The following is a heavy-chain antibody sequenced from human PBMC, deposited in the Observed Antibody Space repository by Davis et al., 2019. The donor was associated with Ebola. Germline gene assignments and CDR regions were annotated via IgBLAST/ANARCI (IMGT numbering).Heavy chain of an antibody. CDR1: GFTFSSYG. CDR2: ISYDGSNK. Sequence: GESLKISCAASGFTFSSYGMHWVRQAPGKGLEWVAVISYDGSNKYYADSVKGRFTISRDNSKNTLYLQMNSLRAEDTAVYYYAKDYFDYWGQGTLVTVSS. V-gene: IGHV3-30*18. J-gene: IGHJ4*02. CDR3: AKDYFDY.